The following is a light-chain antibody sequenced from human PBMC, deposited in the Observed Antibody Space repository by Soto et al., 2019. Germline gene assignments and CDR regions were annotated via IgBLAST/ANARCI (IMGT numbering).Light chain of an antibody. CDR3: SSYTSSNSFVV. CDR2: DVY. Sequence: QSALAQPASVSGSPGQSITISCTGTTSDIGGYNYVSWYQQHPGTAPKLMVYDVYNRPSGVSNRFSGSKSGNTASLTISGLQAEDEANYYCSSYTSSNSFVVFGGGTKLTVL. CDR1: TSDIGGYNY. J-gene: IGLJ2*01. V-gene: IGLV2-14*03.